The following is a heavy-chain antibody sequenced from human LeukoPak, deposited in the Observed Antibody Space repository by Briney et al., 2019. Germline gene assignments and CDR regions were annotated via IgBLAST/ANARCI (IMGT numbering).Heavy chain of an antibody. CDR2: IYTSGST. CDR3: AKNIPPRPGFDY. Sequence: TSETLSLTCTVSGGSISSYYWSWIRQPAGKGLEWIGRIYTSGSTNYNPSLKSRVTMSVDTSKNQFSLKLSSVTVADTAVYYCAKNIPPRPGFDYGARETLVTFSS. J-gene: IGHJ4*02. D-gene: IGHD2-2*02. CDR1: GGSISSYY. V-gene: IGHV4-4*07.